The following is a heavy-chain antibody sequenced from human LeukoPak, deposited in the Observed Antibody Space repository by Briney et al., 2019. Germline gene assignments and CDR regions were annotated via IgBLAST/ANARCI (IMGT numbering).Heavy chain of an antibody. J-gene: IGHJ6*03. Sequence: GGSLRLSCATSGFTFSSYSFNWVRQAPGMGLEWVSSISSSSSYIYYADSVKGRFTISRDNAKNSLYLQMNSLRAEDTAVYYCARDTAVAGRVYYYYYYYMDVWGKGTTVTVSS. CDR1: GFTFSSYS. CDR3: ARDTAVAGRVYYYYYYYMDV. V-gene: IGHV3-21*01. CDR2: ISSSSSYI. D-gene: IGHD6-19*01.